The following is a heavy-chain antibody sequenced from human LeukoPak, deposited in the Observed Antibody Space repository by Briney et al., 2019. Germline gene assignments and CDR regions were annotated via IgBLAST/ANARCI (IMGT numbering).Heavy chain of an antibody. CDR3: ARVSSDTAMVTIGDWFDP. CDR2: IYYSGST. Sequence: PSETLSLTCTVSGGSISSGDYYWSWIRQPPGKGLEWIGYIYYSGSTYYNPSLKSRVIISVDTSKNQFSLKLSSVTAADTAVYYCARVSSDTAMVTIGDWFDPWGQGTLVTVSS. CDR1: GGSISSGDYY. D-gene: IGHD5-18*01. V-gene: IGHV4-30-4*08. J-gene: IGHJ5*02.